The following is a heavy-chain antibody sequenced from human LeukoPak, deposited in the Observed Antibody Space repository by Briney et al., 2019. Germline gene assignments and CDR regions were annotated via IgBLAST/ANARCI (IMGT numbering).Heavy chain of an antibody. Sequence: GGSLRLSCAASGFTFSTYWMTWVRQAPGKGLEWVANIKQDGSEKYYLDSVKGRFTISRDNAINSLYLQMDSLRAEDTAVYYCAREPRAGFDSSGLDYWGQGTLVTVSS. V-gene: IGHV3-7*01. J-gene: IGHJ4*02. CDR2: IKQDGSEK. D-gene: IGHD3-22*01. CDR3: AREPRAGFDSSGLDY. CDR1: GFTFSTYW.